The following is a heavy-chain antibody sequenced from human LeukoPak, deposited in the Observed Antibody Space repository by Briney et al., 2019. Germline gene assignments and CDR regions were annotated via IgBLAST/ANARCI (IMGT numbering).Heavy chain of an antibody. V-gene: IGHV4-59*01. Sequence: SETLSLTCIVSGASIGSYYWSWIRQSPGKGLEWIGHVYYTGDTFYNPSLKSRVTLSLDTSKSQLSLKLNSVTAADTAVYYCARAVAGPWGWLDPWGQGTLVTVSS. D-gene: IGHD6-19*01. J-gene: IGHJ5*02. CDR2: VYYTGDT. CDR3: ARAVAGPWGWLDP. CDR1: GASIGSYY.